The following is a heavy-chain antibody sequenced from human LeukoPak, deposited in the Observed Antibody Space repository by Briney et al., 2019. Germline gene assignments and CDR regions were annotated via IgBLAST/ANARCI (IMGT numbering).Heavy chain of an antibody. CDR1: GFTFSHHG. D-gene: IGHD6-6*01. J-gene: IGHJ4*02. CDR3: ARLHGRPSIAPLRRKVEYYFDY. V-gene: IGHV3-23*01. Sequence: GGTLRLSCAASGFTFSHHGMNWVRQAPGKGLEWVSGVGPSGARTYYADSVKGRFTVSRDNSKNTLYLQMNSLRAEDTAVYYCARLHGRPSIAPLRRKVEYYFDYWGQGTLVTVSS. CDR2: VGPSGART.